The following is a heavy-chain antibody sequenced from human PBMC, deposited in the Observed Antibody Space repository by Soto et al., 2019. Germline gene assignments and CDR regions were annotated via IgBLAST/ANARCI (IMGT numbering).Heavy chain of an antibody. CDR3: ARESEDLTSNFDY. CDR2: ISSTTNYI. Sequence: LRLSCAASGFTFTRYSMNWVRQAPGKGLEWVSSISSTTNYIYYGDSVKGRFTISRDNAKNSLYLEMNSLRAEDTAVYYCARESEDLTSNFDYWGQGTLVTVSS. J-gene: IGHJ4*02. CDR1: GFTFTRYS. V-gene: IGHV3-21*06.